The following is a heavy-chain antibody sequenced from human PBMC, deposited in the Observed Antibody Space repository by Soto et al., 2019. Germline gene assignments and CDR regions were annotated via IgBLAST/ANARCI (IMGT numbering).Heavy chain of an antibody. V-gene: IGHV3-7*05. CDR1: GFTFSNYW. Sequence: EVQLVESGGGLVQPGASLRLSCIASGFTFSNYWMGWVRQAPGKGLERVANMGHGASEKYYVGSVKGRFTISRDNAKNSLYLQTNSLRADDTAVYYCARMRGLGARLWFGPWGQGTLVTVSS. J-gene: IGHJ5*02. CDR3: ARMRGLGARLWFGP. CDR2: MGHGASEK. D-gene: IGHD1-26*01.